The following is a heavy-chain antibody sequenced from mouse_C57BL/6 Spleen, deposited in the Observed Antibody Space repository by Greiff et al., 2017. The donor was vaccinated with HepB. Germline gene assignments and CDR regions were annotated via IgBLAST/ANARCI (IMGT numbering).Heavy chain of an antibody. CDR1: GYTFTSYW. CDR2: IYPSDSET. V-gene: IGHV1-61*01. Sequence: VQLQQPGAELVRPGSSVKLSCKASGYTFTSYWMDWVKQRPGQGLEWIGNIYPSDSETHCNQKFKDKATLTVDKSSSTAYMQLSSLTSEDSAVYYCARGGAMDYWGQGTSVTVSS. J-gene: IGHJ4*01. CDR3: ARGGAMDY.